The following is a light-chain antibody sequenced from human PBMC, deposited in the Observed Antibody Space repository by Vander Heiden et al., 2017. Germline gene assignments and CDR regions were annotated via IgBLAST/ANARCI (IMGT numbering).Light chain of an antibody. CDR3: QTWDTGIQV. J-gene: IGLJ1*01. CDR2: LNSDGSH. CDR1: SGDSSSA. V-gene: IGLV4-69*01. Sequence: QLILTQSPSASASLGASVKLTCTLSSGDSSSASAWHQQQPDKGPRYLMKLNSDGSHTKGAGIPDRFSGSSSGAERYLTISSLQSDDEADYYCQTWDTGIQVFGTGTKVTVL.